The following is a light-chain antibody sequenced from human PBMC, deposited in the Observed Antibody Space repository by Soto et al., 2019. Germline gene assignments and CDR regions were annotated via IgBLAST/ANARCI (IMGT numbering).Light chain of an antibody. V-gene: IGKV3-15*01. CDR3: QQYNNWWT. CDR2: GAS. CDR1: QSVGNN. Sequence: EIVLTQSPGTLSLSPGERATLSCRASQSVGNNYLAWYQQKPGQAPRLLIYGASTRATGIPARFTGSGSGTEFTLTISSLQFDDSAVYYCQQYNNWWTFGQGTKVDIK. J-gene: IGKJ1*01.